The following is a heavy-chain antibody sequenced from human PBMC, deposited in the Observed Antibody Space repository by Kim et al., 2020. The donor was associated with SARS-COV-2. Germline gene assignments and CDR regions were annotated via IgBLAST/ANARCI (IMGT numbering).Heavy chain of an antibody. J-gene: IGHJ4*02. V-gene: IGHV4-31*02. CDR3: ARAPGGALDF. CDR2: ST. Sequence: STYYNPSLKSRVTISLDTSKNHFSLKLSSVTAADTAVYYCARAPGGALDFWGQGTLVTVSS. D-gene: IGHD1-26*01.